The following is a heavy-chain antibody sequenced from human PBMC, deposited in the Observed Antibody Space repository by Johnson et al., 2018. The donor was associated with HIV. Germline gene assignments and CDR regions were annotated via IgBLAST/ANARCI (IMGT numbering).Heavy chain of an antibody. CDR1: GFTFNSYW. CDR3: ARERGYSSVLWKLSEDAFDI. J-gene: IGHJ3*02. CDR2: IKQDGTEK. V-gene: IGHV3-7*01. Sequence: VQLVESGGDMVRPGGSLRLSCVVSGFTFNSYWMSWVRQAPGKGLEWVANIKQDGTEKYYVDSMKGRFTISRDNAKNSLYLQINSLRTEDTAVYYCARERGYSSVLWKLSEDAFDIWGQGTMVTVSS. D-gene: IGHD6-19*01.